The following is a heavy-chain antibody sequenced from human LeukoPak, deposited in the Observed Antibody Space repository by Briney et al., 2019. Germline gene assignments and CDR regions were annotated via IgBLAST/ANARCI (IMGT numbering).Heavy chain of an antibody. V-gene: IGHV3-30*04. CDR2: ISYDGSNK. CDR1: GFTFSSYA. J-gene: IGHJ4*02. CDR3: AKDSGYSSGSENYFDY. Sequence: GGSLRLSCAASGFTFSSYAMHWVRQAPGKGLEWVAVISYDGSNKYYADSVKGRFTISRDNSKNTQYLQMNSLRAEDTAVYYCAKDSGYSSGSENYFDYWGQGTLVTVSS. D-gene: IGHD6-19*01.